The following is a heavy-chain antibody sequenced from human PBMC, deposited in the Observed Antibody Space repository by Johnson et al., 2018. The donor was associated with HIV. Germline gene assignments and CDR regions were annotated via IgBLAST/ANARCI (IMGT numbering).Heavy chain of an antibody. V-gene: IGHV3-23*04. CDR3: ARGYCTSSSHGDAFDL. J-gene: IGHJ3*01. CDR1: GFTFSSYA. Sequence: VQLVESGGGLVQPGGSLRLSCAASGFTFSSYAMSWVRQAPGKGLEWVSAISGSGGSTYYADSVKGRFTISRDNSKNTLYLQMNSLRAEDTAVYFCARGYCTSSSHGDAFDLWGQGAMVTVSS. CDR2: ISGSGGST. D-gene: IGHD2-2*01.